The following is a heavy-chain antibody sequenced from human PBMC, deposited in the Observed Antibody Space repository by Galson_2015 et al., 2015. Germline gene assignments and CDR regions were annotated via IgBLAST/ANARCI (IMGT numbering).Heavy chain of an antibody. Sequence: CAISGDSVSSNSATWNWIRQSPSRGLEWLGRTYYKPKWYNDYAVSVKSRITINPDTSKNQFSLQLNSVTPEDTAVYYCARESDAVTPPLFDYWGQGTQVTVSS. J-gene: IGHJ4*02. D-gene: IGHD4-17*01. CDR2: TYYKPKWYN. CDR1: GDSVSSNSAT. V-gene: IGHV6-1*01. CDR3: ARESDAVTPPLFDY.